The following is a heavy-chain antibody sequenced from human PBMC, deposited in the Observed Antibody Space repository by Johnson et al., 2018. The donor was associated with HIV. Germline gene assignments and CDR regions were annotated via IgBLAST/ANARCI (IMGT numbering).Heavy chain of an antibody. CDR1: GFTFSNAW. CDR2: IKSKTDGGTT. CDR3: AKGVGATTNDAFDI. J-gene: IGHJ3*02. Sequence: VQLVESGGGLVKPGGSLSLACEASGFTFSNAWMSWVRQAPGKGLEWVGRIKSKTDGGTTEYAAAVKGRFTISRDNAKNSLYLQMNSLRAEETALYYCAKGVGATTNDAFDIWGQGTMVTVSS. V-gene: IGHV3-15*05. D-gene: IGHD1-26*01.